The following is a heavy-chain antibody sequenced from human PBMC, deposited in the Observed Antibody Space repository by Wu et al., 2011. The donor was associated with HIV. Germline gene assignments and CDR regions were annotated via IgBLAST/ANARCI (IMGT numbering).Heavy chain of an antibody. CDR2: INPNSGGT. CDR3: ARTPPAWGGDF. D-gene: IGHD2-2*01. V-gene: IGHV1-2*02. Sequence: QVQLVQSGAAVRKPGASVRISCKAYGYTFTDNFIHWVRQAPGQGLEWMGWINPNSGGTNYVQNFQGRVTMTREKSISTAYMELSSLRSDDTAVYYCARTPPAWGGDFWGQGTLVTVSS. J-gene: IGHJ4*02. CDR1: GYTFTDNF.